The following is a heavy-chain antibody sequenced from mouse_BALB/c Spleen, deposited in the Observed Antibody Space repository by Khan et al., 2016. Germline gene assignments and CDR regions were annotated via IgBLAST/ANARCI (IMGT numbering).Heavy chain of an antibody. Sequence: QVQLQQSGAELVRPGVSVKISYKGSGYTFTDYAMHWVKQSHAKSLEWIGVISTYYGDASYNQKFKGKATMTVDKSSSTADMELARLTSEDSAIYYCARDGDDYWGQGTTLTVSS. CDR1: GYTFTDYA. CDR3: ARDGDDY. CDR2: ISTYYGDA. J-gene: IGHJ2*01. V-gene: IGHV1S137*01.